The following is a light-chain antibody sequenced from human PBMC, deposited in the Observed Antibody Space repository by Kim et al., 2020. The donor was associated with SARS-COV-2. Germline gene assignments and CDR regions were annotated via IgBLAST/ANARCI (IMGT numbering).Light chain of an antibody. CDR3: QHYIRFPYT. Sequence: DIQMTQSPSTLSASVGDRVTITCRASETINNWLAWYQQKPGKAPNLLIYLASTLESGVPSRFSGSGSGTEFTLTITSLQPDDFATYYCQHYIRFPYTFGQGTKLEI. V-gene: IGKV1-5*03. CDR1: ETINNW. J-gene: IGKJ2*01. CDR2: LAS.